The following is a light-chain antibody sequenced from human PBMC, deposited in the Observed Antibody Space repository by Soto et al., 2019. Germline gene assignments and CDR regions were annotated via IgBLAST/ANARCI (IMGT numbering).Light chain of an antibody. J-gene: IGLJ1*01. V-gene: IGLV2-14*01. CDR2: DVS. Sequence: QSALTQPASVSGSPGHSITISCTGTSGDVGGYNYVSWYQQHPGKAPKLMIYDVSNRPSGVSNRFSGSKSGNTASLTISGLQAEDEADYYCSSYTSSSTLFGTGTKVTVL. CDR1: SGDVGGYNY. CDR3: SSYTSSSTL.